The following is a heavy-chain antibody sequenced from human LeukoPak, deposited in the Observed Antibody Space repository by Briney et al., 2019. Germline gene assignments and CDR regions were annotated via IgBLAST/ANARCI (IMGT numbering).Heavy chain of an antibody. CDR3: ARFVSSWYYFDY. V-gene: IGHV4-59*08. J-gene: IGHJ4*02. CDR1: GGSISSHY. CDR2: MHYRGNT. D-gene: IGHD6-13*01. Sequence: SETPSLTCTVSGGSISSHYWSWIRQSPGKGLEWIGFMHYRGNTNSNPSLRSRVTISVDTSKNQFSLKLSSVTAADTAVYYCARFVSSWYYFDYWGQGTLVTVSS.